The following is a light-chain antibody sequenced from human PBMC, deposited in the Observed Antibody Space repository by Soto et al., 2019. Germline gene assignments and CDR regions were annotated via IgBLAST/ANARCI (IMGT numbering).Light chain of an antibody. CDR3: QQYGSSLWT. Sequence: EIVLTQSPGTLSLSPGERATLSCRASQSVSSSSLAWYQQKPGQAPRLLMYGASNRATGIPDRFSGSGSGTDFTLTISRLEPEDFAVYYCQQYGSSLWTVGQGTKVEIK. J-gene: IGKJ1*01. CDR2: GAS. V-gene: IGKV3-20*01. CDR1: QSVSSSS.